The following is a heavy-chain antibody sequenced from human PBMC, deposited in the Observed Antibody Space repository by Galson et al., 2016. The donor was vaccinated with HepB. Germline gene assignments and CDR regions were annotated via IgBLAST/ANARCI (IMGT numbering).Heavy chain of an antibody. CDR2: ISYDATDK. CDR1: GFTFSSYA. V-gene: IGHV3-30*04. CDR3: ARASSTSSNAMCGS. J-gene: IGHJ4*02. Sequence: SLRLSCVASGFTFSSYAMHWVRQAPGKGLEWVAIISYDATDKYYADSVKGRFTISRDSSKHSLYLQMSSRRAEDTAVYYCARASSTSSNAMCGSWGQGTLVIVSS. D-gene: IGHD2-2*01.